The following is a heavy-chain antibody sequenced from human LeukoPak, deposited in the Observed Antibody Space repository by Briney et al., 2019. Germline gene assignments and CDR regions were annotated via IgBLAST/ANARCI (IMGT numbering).Heavy chain of an antibody. CDR2: INWNGDST. J-gene: IGHJ4*02. Sequence: GGSLRLSCAASGFTFDDYGMSWVRQAPGKGLEWVSNINWNGDSTRYADSVKGRFTISRDNAKNSLYLQMSSLRADDTALYYCARKQGNLDYWGQGTLVTVSS. CDR3: ARKQGNLDY. CDR1: GFTFDDYG. V-gene: IGHV3-20*04.